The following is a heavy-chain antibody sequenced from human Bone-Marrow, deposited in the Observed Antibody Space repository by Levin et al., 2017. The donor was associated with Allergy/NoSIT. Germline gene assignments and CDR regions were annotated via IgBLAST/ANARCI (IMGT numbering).Heavy chain of an antibody. CDR2: ISRSSETI. D-gene: IGHD6-13*01. Sequence: PGGSLRLSCAASGFTFRDYHMTWVRQAPGKGLEWVSYISRSSETIYYADSVKGRFTISRDNAKTSLYLQMSNLRAEDTALYYCARDSGITGADDYWGQGTLVVVSS. CDR1: GFTFRDYH. J-gene: IGHJ4*02. CDR3: ARDSGITGADDY. V-gene: IGHV3-48*01.